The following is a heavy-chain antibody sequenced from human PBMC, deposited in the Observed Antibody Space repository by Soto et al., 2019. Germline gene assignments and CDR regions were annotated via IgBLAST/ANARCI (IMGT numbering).Heavy chain of an antibody. CDR1: GSSLSTSGVG. Sequence: QITLKESGPTLVNPTQTLTLTCTFSGSSLSTSGVGVGWIRQSPGKALEWLALIYWDDEKHYSPSLKSRLTITKDTSRNQVILTMTNMDSVDTATYYCAHRRFETYYYTFDIWGQGTMVTVSS. D-gene: IGHD1-26*01. CDR3: AHRRFETYYYTFDI. CDR2: IYWDDEK. J-gene: IGHJ3*02. V-gene: IGHV2-5*02.